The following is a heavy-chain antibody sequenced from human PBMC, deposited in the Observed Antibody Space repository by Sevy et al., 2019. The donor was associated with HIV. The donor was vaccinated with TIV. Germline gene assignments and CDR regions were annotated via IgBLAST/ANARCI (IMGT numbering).Heavy chain of an antibody. D-gene: IGHD3-22*01. CDR3: ARDAKLYYDSSGYYYAPDAFDI. V-gene: IGHV3-21*01. CDR1: GFTFSSYS. CDR2: ISSSSSDI. J-gene: IGHJ3*02. Sequence: GGSLRLSCAASGFTFSSYSMNWVRQAPGKGLEWVSSISSSSSDIYYAHSVKGRFTISRDNAKNSLYLQMNSLRAEDTAVYYCARDAKLYYDSSGYYYAPDAFDIWGQGTMVTVSS.